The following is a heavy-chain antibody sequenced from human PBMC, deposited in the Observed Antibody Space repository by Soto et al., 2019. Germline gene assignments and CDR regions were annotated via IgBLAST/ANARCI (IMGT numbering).Heavy chain of an antibody. Sequence: SETLSLTCTVSGGSISSGCYYWSWIRQRPGKGLEWIGYIYYSGSTYYNPSLKSRVTISVDTSKNQFSLKLSSVTAADTAVYYCARSRGYCSGGSCPNWFDPWGQGTLVTVSS. V-gene: IGHV4-31*03. CDR3: ARSRGYCSGGSCPNWFDP. D-gene: IGHD2-15*01. CDR1: GGSISSGCYY. CDR2: IYYSGST. J-gene: IGHJ5*02.